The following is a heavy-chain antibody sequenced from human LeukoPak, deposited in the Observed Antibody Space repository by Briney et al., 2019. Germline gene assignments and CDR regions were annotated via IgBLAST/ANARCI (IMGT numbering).Heavy chain of an antibody. CDR2: TRNKANSYTT. V-gene: IGHV3-72*01. D-gene: IGHD6-13*01. Sequence: HPGGSLRLSCAASGFTFSSYEMNWVRQAPGKGLEWVGRTRNKANSYTTEYAASVKGRFTISRDDSKISLYLQMNSLKTEDTAVYYSARDMAGAAGKGTYYYYMDVWGKGTTVTVSS. J-gene: IGHJ6*03. CDR1: GFTFSSYE. CDR3: ARDMAGAAGKGTYYYYMDV.